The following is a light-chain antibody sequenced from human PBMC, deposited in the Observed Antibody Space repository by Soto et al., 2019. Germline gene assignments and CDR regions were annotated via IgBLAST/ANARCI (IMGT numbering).Light chain of an antibody. CDR1: QSVSSSY. V-gene: IGKV3-20*01. Sequence: EIVLTQSPGTLSLSPGERATLSCRASQSVSSSYLAWYQQNPGQAPRLLIHGASSRATGIPDRFSGSGSGTDFTLTISRLEPEDFAVYYCQQYGSSPWTFGQGTKVEIK. J-gene: IGKJ1*01. CDR2: GAS. CDR3: QQYGSSPWT.